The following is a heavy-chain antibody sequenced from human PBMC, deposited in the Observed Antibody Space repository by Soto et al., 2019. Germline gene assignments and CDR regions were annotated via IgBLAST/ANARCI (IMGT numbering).Heavy chain of an antibody. Sequence: SETLSLTCTVSGDSVSSDNYYWTWIRQPPGKGLQRMGYIYSSGSTNYNPSLKTRVTISLARSRNQFSLKLTSVTAADTAVYYCARDIRGYSRAFDYWGQGTLVTVSS. J-gene: IGHJ4*02. CDR1: GDSVSSDNYY. CDR3: ARDIRGYSRAFDY. D-gene: IGHD5-18*01. V-gene: IGHV4-61*01. CDR2: IYSSGST.